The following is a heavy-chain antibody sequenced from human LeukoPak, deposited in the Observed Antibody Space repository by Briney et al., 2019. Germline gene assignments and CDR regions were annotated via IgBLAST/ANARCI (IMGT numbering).Heavy chain of an antibody. J-gene: IGHJ4*02. D-gene: IGHD3-22*01. CDR3: ATHYYDSSGYPN. Sequence: GASVKVSCKASGGTFSSYAISLVRQAPGQGLEWMGGIIPIFGTANYAQKFQGRVTITTDESTSTAYMELSSLRSEDTAVYYCATHYYDSSGYPNWGQGTLVTVSS. CDR1: GGTFSSYA. V-gene: IGHV1-69*05. CDR2: IIPIFGTA.